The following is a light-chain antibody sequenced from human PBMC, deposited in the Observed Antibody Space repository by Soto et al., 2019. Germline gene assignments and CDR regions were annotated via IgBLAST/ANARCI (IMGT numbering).Light chain of an antibody. V-gene: IGKV1-39*01. Sequence: DFQMTQSPSTLSASVGDRVTITCRASQGIRIDLGWYQQKPGKAPKLLIYAASSLQSGVPSRFSGSGSGTDFTLTISSLQPEDFATYYCQQSYSTSITFGQGTRLEIK. CDR3: QQSYSTSIT. CDR2: AAS. J-gene: IGKJ5*01. CDR1: QGIRID.